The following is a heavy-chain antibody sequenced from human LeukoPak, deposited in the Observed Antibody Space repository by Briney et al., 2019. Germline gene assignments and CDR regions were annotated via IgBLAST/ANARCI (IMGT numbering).Heavy chain of an antibody. D-gene: IGHD3-22*01. J-gene: IGHJ3*02. CDR1: GGSFSGYN. CDR2: INHSGST. Sequence: SETLSLTCAVYGGSFSGYNWSWIRQPPGKGLEWIGEINHSGSTNYNPSRKSRVTISVDTSKYQFSLKLSSVTAADTAVYYCARVVIANYDSSGPYAFDIWGQGTMVTVSS. CDR3: ARVVIANYDSSGPYAFDI. V-gene: IGHV4-34*01.